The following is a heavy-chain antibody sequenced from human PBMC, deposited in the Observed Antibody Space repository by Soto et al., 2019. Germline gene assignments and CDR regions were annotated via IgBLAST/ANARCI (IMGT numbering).Heavy chain of an antibody. D-gene: IGHD5-18*01. J-gene: IGHJ4*02. Sequence: QVQLVQSGAEVKKPGASVKVSCKASGYTFTSYGISWVRQAPGQGLEWMGWISAYNGNTNYAQKLQGRVTMTTDTPTSTAYMELRSLRSDDTAVYYCARVGEGIYVDTAMVMVDYWGQGTLVTVSS. V-gene: IGHV1-18*01. CDR3: ARVGEGIYVDTAMVMVDY. CDR1: GYTFTSYG. CDR2: ISAYNGNT.